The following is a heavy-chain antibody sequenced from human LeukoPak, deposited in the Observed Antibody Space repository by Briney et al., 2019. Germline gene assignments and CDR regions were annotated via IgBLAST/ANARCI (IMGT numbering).Heavy chain of an antibody. J-gene: IGHJ4*02. V-gene: IGHV4-34*01. CDR3: ARGPGASVDF. D-gene: IGHD2-2*01. CDR2: IKHSGSP. CDR1: GGSIRGYY. Sequence: SDTLSLTCAVYGGSIRGYYWSWIRQPPGKGLEWIGEIKHSGSPNYNPFLESRVTISEDTSKNHVSLMMRSVTAADTAVYYCARGPGASVDFWGQGTLVTVSS.